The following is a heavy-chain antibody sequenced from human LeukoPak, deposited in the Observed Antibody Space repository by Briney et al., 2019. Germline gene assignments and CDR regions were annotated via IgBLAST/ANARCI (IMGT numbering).Heavy chain of an antibody. CDR2: IYYTGNT. CDR3: ARDQYYYDSSGYSPFDY. Sequence: PSETLSLTCAVSGSSISSGGYSWSWIRQPPGKGMEFIAYIYYTGNTYFNPSLKSRVTISVDTSKNQFSLKLRSVTAADTAVYYCARDQYYYDSSGYSPFDYWGQGTLVTVSS. J-gene: IGHJ4*02. D-gene: IGHD3-22*01. V-gene: IGHV4-30-4*07. CDR1: GSSISSGGYS.